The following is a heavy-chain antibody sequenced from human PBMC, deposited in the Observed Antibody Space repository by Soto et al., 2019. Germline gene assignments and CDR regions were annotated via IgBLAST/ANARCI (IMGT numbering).Heavy chain of an antibody. CDR1: GGSISSYY. Sequence: SETLSLTCTVSGGSISSYYWSWIRQPAGKGLEWIGRIYTSGSTNYNPSLKSRVTMSVDTSKNQFSLKLSSVTAADTAVYHCARDNYYDSSGYYYGRYYYGMDVWGQGTTVTVSS. CDR2: IYTSGST. CDR3: ARDNYYDSSGYYYGRYYYGMDV. D-gene: IGHD3-22*01. V-gene: IGHV4-4*07. J-gene: IGHJ6*02.